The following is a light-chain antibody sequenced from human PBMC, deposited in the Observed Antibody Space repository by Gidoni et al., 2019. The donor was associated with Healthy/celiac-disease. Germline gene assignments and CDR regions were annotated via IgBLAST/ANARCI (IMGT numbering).Light chain of an antibody. CDR1: KLGDKY. V-gene: IGLV3-1*01. CDR2: QDR. J-gene: IGLJ2*01. Sequence: SYELTQPPSVSVSPGQTASITCSGDKLGDKYACWYQQKPGQSHVLVIYQDRKRPSGIPERFSGSNSGNTATLTISGTQAMDEADYYCQAWDSSTAVFGGGTKLTVL. CDR3: QAWDSSTAV.